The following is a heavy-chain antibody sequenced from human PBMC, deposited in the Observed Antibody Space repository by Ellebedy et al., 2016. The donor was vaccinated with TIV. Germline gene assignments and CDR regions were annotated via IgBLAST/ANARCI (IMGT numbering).Heavy chain of an antibody. Sequence: GESLKISXAAFGFTFSNYAMGWVRQAPGKGLDWVASISSGGTVTNYAASVEGRFSISRDNSKNTLFLQMNSLRAEDTAVYYCAKRVTGADRSGFDYWGQGTLVSVSS. CDR2: ISSGGTVT. J-gene: IGHJ4*02. CDR1: GFTFSNYA. V-gene: IGHV3-23*01. CDR3: AKRVTGADRSGFDY. D-gene: IGHD3-10*01.